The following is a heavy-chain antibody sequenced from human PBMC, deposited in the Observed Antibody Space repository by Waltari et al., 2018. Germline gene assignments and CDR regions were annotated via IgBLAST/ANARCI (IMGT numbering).Heavy chain of an antibody. V-gene: IGHV4-38-2*01. CDR2: IYHSGST. CDR1: GYSISCSYY. J-gene: IGHJ4*02. D-gene: IGHD6-13*01. CDR3: ARQQFAFDY. Sequence: QVQLQESGPGLVKPSETLSLTCSVYGYSISCSYYWGWIRQPPGKGLEWIGGIYHSGSTYYNPSLKRRVTISVDTSKNQFSLKLSSVTAADTAVYYCARQQFAFDYWGQGTLVTVSS.